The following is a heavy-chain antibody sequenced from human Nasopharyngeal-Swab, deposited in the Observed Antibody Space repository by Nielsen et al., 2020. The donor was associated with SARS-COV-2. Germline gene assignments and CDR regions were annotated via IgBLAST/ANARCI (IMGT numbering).Heavy chain of an antibody. J-gene: IGHJ4*02. Sequence: GGSLRLSCAASGFTFSSYSMNWVRQAPGKGLEWVSSISSSSSYIYYADLVKGRFTISRDNAKNSLYLQMNSLRAEDTAVYYCARGGGSYLHFDYWGQGTLVTVSS. CDR1: GFTFSSYS. CDR2: ISSSSSYI. D-gene: IGHD1-26*01. CDR3: ARGGGSYLHFDY. V-gene: IGHV3-21*01.